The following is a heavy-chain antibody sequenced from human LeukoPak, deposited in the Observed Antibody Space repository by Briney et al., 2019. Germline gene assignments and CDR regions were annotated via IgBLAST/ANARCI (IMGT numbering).Heavy chain of an antibody. Sequence: SETLSLTCAVYGGSFSGYYWSWIRQPPGKGLEWIGSIYHSGSTYYNPSLKSRVTISVDTSKNQFSLKLSSVTAADTAVYYCARVSFYNLHFDYWGQGTLVTVSS. CDR1: GGSFSGYY. CDR3: ARVSFYNLHFDY. CDR2: IYHSGST. J-gene: IGHJ4*02. D-gene: IGHD3-10*01. V-gene: IGHV4-34*01.